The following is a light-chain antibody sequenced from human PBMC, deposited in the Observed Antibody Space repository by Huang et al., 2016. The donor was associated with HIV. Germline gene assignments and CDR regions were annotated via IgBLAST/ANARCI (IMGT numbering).Light chain of an antibody. CDR2: GAS. Sequence: EIVTTQSPATLSVSPGERATLSCRASQSVSSNLVWYQQKPGQAPRLLIYGASTRATGVPARFSGSGSGTEFTLTISSLQSEDFAVYYCQQYNNWPLTFGGGTKVEIK. J-gene: IGKJ4*01. V-gene: IGKV3-15*01. CDR3: QQYNNWPLT. CDR1: QSVSSN.